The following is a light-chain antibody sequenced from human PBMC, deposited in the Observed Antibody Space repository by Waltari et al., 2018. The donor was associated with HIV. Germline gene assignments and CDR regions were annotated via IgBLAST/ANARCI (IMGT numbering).Light chain of an antibody. CDR3: QQYYSTPNT. J-gene: IGKJ3*01. CDR1: QSVLHSSNNKNY. CDR2: WAS. V-gene: IGKV4-1*01. Sequence: DIVMTQSPDSMAVSLGERATINCKSRQSVLHSSNNKNYLAWYQQKPGQPPKLLIYWASTRESGVPDRFSGSGSWTDFTLTISSLQAEDVAVYYCQQYYSTPNTFGPGTKVDIK.